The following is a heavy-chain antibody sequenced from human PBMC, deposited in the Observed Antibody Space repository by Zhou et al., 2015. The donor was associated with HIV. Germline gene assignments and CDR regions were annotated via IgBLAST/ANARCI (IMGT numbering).Heavy chain of an antibody. V-gene: IGHV3-13*01. Sequence: EVQLVESGGDLVQPGRSLRLSCAASGFIFDDYGMNWVRQVPGKGLEWVSTIGTAGDTYYPASVKGRFTISRENAKNSLYLQMNSLRAGDTAVYYCARSYNWKPYSHYGMDVWGQGTTVTVSS. D-gene: IGHD1-20*01. CDR2: IGTAGDT. CDR3: ARSYNWKPYSHYGMDV. J-gene: IGHJ6*02. CDR1: GFIFDDYG.